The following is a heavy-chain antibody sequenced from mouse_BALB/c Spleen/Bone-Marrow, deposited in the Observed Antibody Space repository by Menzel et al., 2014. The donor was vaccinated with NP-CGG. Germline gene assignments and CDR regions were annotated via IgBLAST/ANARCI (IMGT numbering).Heavy chain of an antibody. V-gene: IGHV7-3*02. CDR1: GFTFTDYY. J-gene: IGHJ2*01. CDR3: ARDRGGLLHDY. D-gene: IGHD1-1*01. CDR2: IRNKANGYTT. Sequence: EVQRVESGGGLVQPGGSLRLSCATSGFTFTDYYMSWVRQPPGKALEWLGFIRNKANGYTTEYSASVKGRFTISRDNSQSSLYLQMNTLRAEDSATYYCARDRGGLLHDYWGQGTPLTVSS.